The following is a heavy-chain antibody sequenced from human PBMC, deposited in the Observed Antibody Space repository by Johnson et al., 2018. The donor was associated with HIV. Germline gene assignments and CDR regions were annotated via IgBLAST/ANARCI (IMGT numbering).Heavy chain of an antibody. Sequence: QVQLVESGGGVVQPGRSLRLSCVASGFTFNSYAMHWVRQAPGKGLEWVAIISYDGTNKYYADSVKGRLTISRDNAKNSLYLQMNSLRAEDTALYYCAREGITMIVVPTGAFDIWGQGTMVTVSS. J-gene: IGHJ3*02. CDR1: GFTFNSYA. CDR2: ISYDGTNK. V-gene: IGHV3-30*04. D-gene: IGHD3-22*01. CDR3: AREGITMIVVPTGAFDI.